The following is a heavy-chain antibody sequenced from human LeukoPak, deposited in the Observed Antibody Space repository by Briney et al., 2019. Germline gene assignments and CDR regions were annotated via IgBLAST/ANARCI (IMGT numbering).Heavy chain of an antibody. V-gene: IGHV3-30*18. D-gene: IGHD2-15*01. CDR3: AKDFGGLIDY. CDR2: ISYDGSNK. Sequence: PGGSLRLSCAASGFTFSSYGMHWVRQAPGKGLEWVAVISYDGSNKNYADSVKGRFTMSRDNSKNTMYLQMNSLRAEDTAVYYCAKDFGGLIDYWGQGTLVTASS. J-gene: IGHJ4*02. CDR1: GFTFSSYG.